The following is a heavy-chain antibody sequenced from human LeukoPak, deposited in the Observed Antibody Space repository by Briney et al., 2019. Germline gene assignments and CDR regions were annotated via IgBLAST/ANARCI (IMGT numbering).Heavy chain of an antibody. J-gene: IGHJ5*02. CDR2: IYHSGST. CDR3: ARRSVYYDILTGYLPRGWFDP. CDR1: GGSISSSNW. V-gene: IGHV4-4*02. Sequence: SETLSLTCAVSGGSISSSNWWSWVRQPPGKGLEWIGEIYHSGSTNYNPSLKSRVTISVDKSKNQFSLKLTSVTAADTAVYYCARRSVYYDILTGYLPRGWFDPWGQGTLVTVSS. D-gene: IGHD3-9*01.